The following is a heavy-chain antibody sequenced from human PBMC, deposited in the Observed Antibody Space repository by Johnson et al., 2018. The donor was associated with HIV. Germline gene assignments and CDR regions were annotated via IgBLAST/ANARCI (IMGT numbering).Heavy chain of an antibody. V-gene: IGHV3-30-3*01. CDR3: AKDGDDGDEADGTKGAFDI. CDR2: ISYDGSNK. CDR1: GFTFSSYS. D-gene: IGHD2-2*01. Sequence: QVQLVESGGGVVQPGRSLRLSCAASGFTFSSYSMHWVRQAPGKGLEWVAVISYDGSNKYYADSVKGRFTISRDNSKNTLYLQMNSLRAEDTAVYYCAKDGDDGDEADGTKGAFDIWGKGTMVTVSS. J-gene: IGHJ3*02.